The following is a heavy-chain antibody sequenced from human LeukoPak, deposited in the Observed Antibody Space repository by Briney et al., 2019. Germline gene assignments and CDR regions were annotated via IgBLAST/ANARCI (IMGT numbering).Heavy chain of an antibody. Sequence: GGTLRLSCAASGFTFSNYDLSWVRQAPGKGLEWVSVIYSGGSTYYADSVKGRFTISRDNSKNTLYLQMNSLRAEDTAVYYCARESGTGKSNDYWGQGTLVTVSS. V-gene: IGHV3-53*01. CDR2: IYSGGST. CDR1: GFTFSNYD. D-gene: IGHD1-26*01. J-gene: IGHJ4*02. CDR3: ARESGTGKSNDY.